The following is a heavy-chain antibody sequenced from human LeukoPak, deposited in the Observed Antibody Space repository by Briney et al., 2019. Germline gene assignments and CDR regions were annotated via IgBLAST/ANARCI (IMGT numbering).Heavy chain of an antibody. CDR2: ISGSGGST. V-gene: IGHV3-23*01. J-gene: IGHJ4*02. CDR3: AKVGGPHYYGSGSYYNY. Sequence: GGSLRLSCAASGFTFSSYATSWVRQAPGKGLEWVSAISGSGGSTYYADSVKGRFTISRDNSKNTLYLQMNSLRAEDTAVYYCAKVGGPHYYGSGSYYNYWGQGTLVTVSS. CDR1: GFTFSSYA. D-gene: IGHD3-10*01.